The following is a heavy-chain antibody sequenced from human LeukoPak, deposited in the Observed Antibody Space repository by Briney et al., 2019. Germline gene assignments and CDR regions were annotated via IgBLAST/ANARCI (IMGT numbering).Heavy chain of an antibody. D-gene: IGHD3-22*01. CDR1: GFTFSNAW. J-gene: IGHJ5*02. CDR2: IRSNSDGGTI. CDR3: ATDFYVST. V-gene: IGHV3-15*07. Sequence: GGSLRLSCATSGFTFSNAWMNWVRQAPGKGLEWVGRIRSNSDGGTIDYAAPVKGRFTLSRDDSKTTLYLQMNSLQTEDTAVYYCATDFYVSTWGQGTLVTVSS.